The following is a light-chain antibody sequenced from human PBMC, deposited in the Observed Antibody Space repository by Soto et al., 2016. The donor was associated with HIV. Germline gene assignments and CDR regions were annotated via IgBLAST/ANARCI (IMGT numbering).Light chain of an antibody. J-gene: IGKJ1*01. CDR3: QQTYSNPTWT. Sequence: DIQMTQSPSSLSASVGDRVTITCRASQSISNFLNWYQQKPGTAPQLLIYGASRLQSGVPSRFSGSGSGTDFTLTISSLQPEDFVTYYCQQTYSNPTWTFGQG. CDR2: GAS. CDR1: QSISNF. V-gene: IGKV1-39*01.